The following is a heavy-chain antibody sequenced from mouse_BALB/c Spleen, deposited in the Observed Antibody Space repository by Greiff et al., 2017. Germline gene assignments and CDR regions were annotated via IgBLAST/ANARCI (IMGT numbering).Heavy chain of an antibody. V-gene: IGHV14-3*02. CDR1: GFNIKDTY. J-gene: IGHJ2*01. D-gene: IGHD2-1*01. CDR2: IDPANGNT. Sequence: EVQVVESGAELVKPGASVKLSCTASGFNIKDTYMHWVKQRPEQGLEWIGRIDPANGNTKYDPKFQGKATITADTSSNTAYLQLSSLTSEDTAVYYCARKDGNPYYFDYWGQGTTLTVSS. CDR3: ARKDGNPYYFDY.